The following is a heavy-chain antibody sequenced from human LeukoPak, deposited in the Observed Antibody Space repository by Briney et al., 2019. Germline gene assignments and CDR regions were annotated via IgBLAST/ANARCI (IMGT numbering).Heavy chain of an antibody. D-gene: IGHD6-19*01. CDR3: AKGPNLGRRFIAQPSYSSGPFGGNAFDI. CDR2: ISGSGGSA. Sequence: GGSLRLSCAASGFTFSSYGMSWVRQAPGKGLEWVSAISGSGGSAYYADSVKGRFTISRDNSKNTLYLQMNSLRAEDTAVYYCAKGPNLGRRFIAQPSYSSGPFGGNAFDIWGQGTMVTVPS. CDR1: GFTFSSYG. J-gene: IGHJ3*02. V-gene: IGHV3-23*01.